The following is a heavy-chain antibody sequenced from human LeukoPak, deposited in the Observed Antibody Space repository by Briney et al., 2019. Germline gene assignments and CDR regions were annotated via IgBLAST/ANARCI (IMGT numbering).Heavy chain of an antibody. D-gene: IGHD3-16*01. Sequence: GSLELSCATSGFTFSSYWMNWARPAPGKGLEWVASINHNGNVNYYVDSVKGRFTISRDNAKNSLYLQMSNLRAEDTAVYFCARGGGLDVWGQGATVTVSS. CDR2: INHNGNVN. V-gene: IGHV3-7*03. J-gene: IGHJ6*02. CDR3: ARGGGLDV. CDR1: GFTFSSYW.